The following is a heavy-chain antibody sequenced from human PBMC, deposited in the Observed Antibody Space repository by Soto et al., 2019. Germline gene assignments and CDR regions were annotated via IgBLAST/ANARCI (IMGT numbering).Heavy chain of an antibody. CDR3: VWGRIVVVPAARPPDAFDI. CDR2: INAGNGNT. V-gene: IGHV1-3*01. Sequence: ASVKVSCKASGYTFTSYAMHWVRQAPGQRLEWMGWINAGNGNTKYSQKFQGRVTITRDTSASTAYMELSSLRSEDTAVYYCVWGRIVVVPAARPPDAFDIWGQGTMVTVSS. D-gene: IGHD2-2*01. CDR1: GYTFTSYA. J-gene: IGHJ3*02.